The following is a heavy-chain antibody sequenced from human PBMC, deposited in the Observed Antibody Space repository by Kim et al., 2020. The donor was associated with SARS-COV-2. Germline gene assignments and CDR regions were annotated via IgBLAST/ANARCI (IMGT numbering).Heavy chain of an antibody. J-gene: IGHJ4*02. CDR3: ARSYSSSWPGFYY. Sequence: YNPSPKSRVTISVAPSKNQFSLKLSSVTAADTAVYYCARSYSSSWPGFYYWGQGTLVTVSS. D-gene: IGHD6-13*01. V-gene: IGHV4-39*01.